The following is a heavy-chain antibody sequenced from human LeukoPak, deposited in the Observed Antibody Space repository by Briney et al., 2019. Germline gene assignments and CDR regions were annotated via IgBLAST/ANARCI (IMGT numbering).Heavy chain of an antibody. J-gene: IGHJ3*02. CDR3: ARQASNDYVWGSYRYGHFFDI. CDR2: IYTSGST. CDR1: GGSISSYY. Sequence: PSETLSLTCTVSGGSISSYYWSWIRQPAGKGLEWIGRIYTSGSTNYNPSLKSRVTISVDTSKNQFSLKLTSVTAANTAVYYCARQASNDYVWGSYRYGHFFDIWGQGTMVTVSS. V-gene: IGHV4-4*07. D-gene: IGHD3-16*02.